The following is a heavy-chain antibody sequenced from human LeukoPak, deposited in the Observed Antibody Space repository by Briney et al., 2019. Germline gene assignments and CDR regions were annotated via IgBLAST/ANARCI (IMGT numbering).Heavy chain of an antibody. CDR3: ARSITMVRGGVCYFDY. J-gene: IGHJ4*02. CDR1: GFTFSDYY. CDR2: ISSSGSTI. V-gene: IGHV3-11*04. Sequence: GGSLRLSCAASGFTFSDYYMSWIRQAPGKGLEWVSYISSSGSTIYYADSVKGRFTISRDNAKNSLYLQMNSLRAEDTAVYYCARSITMVRGGVCYFDYWGQGTLVTVSS. D-gene: IGHD3-10*01.